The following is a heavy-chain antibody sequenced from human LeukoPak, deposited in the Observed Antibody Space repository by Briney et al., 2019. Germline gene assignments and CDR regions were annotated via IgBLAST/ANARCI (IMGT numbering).Heavy chain of an antibody. J-gene: IGHJ4*02. V-gene: IGHV3-43D*04. CDR2: ISWDGGST. CDR3: AKGRIGSRSPFDY. D-gene: IGHD2-21*01. Sequence: PGWSLRLSCAASDGMHWVRQAPGKGLEWVSLISWDGGSTYYADSVKGRFTISRDNSKNSLYPQMNSLGAEDTALYYCAKGRIGSRSPFDYWGQGTLVTVSS. CDR1: DG.